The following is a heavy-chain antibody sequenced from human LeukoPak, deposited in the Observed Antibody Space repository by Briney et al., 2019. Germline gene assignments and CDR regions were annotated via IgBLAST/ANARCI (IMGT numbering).Heavy chain of an antibody. CDR1: GYTLTELS. V-gene: IGHV1-24*01. J-gene: IGHJ6*03. CDR2: FDPEDGET. D-gene: IGHD1-26*01. CDR3: ATIVGATGGYYYYYMDV. Sequence: ASVKVSCKVSGYTLTELSMHWVRQAPGKGLEWMGGFDPEDGETIYAQKFQGRVTMTEDTSTDTAYMELSSLRSEDTAVYYCATIVGATGGYYYYYMDVWGKGTTVTVSS.